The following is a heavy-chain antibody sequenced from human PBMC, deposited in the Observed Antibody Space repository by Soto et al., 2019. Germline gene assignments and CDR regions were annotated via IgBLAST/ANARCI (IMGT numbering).Heavy chain of an antibody. CDR2: ISGSGGST. CDR3: AKDRADHLAAAFYNTYCSGGSCYFDY. J-gene: IGHJ4*02. Sequence: GGSLRLSCAASGFTFSSYAMSWVRQAPGKGLEWVSAISGSGGSTYYADSVKGRFTISRDNSKNTLYLQMNSLRAEDTAVYYCAKDRADHLAAAFYNTYCSGGSCYFDYWGQGTLVTVSS. D-gene: IGHD2-15*01. CDR1: GFTFSSYA. V-gene: IGHV3-23*01.